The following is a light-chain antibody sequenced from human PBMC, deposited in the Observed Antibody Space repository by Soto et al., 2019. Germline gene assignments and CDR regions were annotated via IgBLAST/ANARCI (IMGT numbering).Light chain of an antibody. CDR2: GNN. V-gene: IGLV1-40*01. Sequence: QSVLTQPPSVSGAPGQRVTIPCTGTSSNIGAGFDVHWYQHLPGTAPKLLIYGNNHRPSGASYRFSGSKSGNTASLTISGLQAEDEADYFCSSYSISTAYLFGTGTKVTVL. J-gene: IGLJ1*01. CDR3: SSYSISTAYL. CDR1: SSNIGAGFD.